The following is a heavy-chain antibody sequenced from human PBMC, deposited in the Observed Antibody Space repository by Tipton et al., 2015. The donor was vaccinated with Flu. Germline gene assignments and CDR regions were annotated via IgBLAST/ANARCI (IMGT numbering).Heavy chain of an antibody. CDR1: SGSIRSTNYF. Sequence: GLVKPSETLSLTCTVSSGSIRSTNYFCAWIRQPPGKRLELIGSIYPTGTTYYSPSLKSRVTISVDTSKSLFSLQLTSVTPEDTAIYYCARDKRGDWCFDLWGRGTPVTVSS. V-gene: IGHV4-39*02. J-gene: IGHJ2*01. D-gene: IGHD3-16*01. CDR3: ARDKRGDWCFDL. CDR2: IYPTGTT.